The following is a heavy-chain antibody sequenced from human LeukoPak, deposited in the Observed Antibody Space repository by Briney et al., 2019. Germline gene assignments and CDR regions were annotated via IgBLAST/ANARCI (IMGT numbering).Heavy chain of an antibody. CDR2: IYYSGST. J-gene: IGHJ4*02. CDR1: GGSISSSSYY. Sequence: SETLSLTCTVSGGSISSSSYYWRWIRQPPGKGLEWIGSIYYSGSTYYNPSLKSRVTISVDTSKNQFSLKLSSVSAAYTAVYYCARDAMIVVDYFDYWGQGTLVTVSS. V-gene: IGHV4-39*02. D-gene: IGHD3-22*01. CDR3: ARDAMIVVDYFDY.